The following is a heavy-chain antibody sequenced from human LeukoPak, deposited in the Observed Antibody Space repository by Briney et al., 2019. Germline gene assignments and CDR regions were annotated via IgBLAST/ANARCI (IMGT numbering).Heavy chain of an antibody. Sequence: SETLSLTCAVYGGSFSGYYWSWIRQPPGKGLEWIGEINHSGSTNYNPSLKSRVTISVDTSKNQFSLQLNSVTPEDTAVYYCARGHTYYLDYWGQGTLVTVSS. CDR2: INHSGST. CDR1: GGSFSGYY. V-gene: IGHV4-34*01. D-gene: IGHD2-21*01. CDR3: ARGHTYYLDY. J-gene: IGHJ4*02.